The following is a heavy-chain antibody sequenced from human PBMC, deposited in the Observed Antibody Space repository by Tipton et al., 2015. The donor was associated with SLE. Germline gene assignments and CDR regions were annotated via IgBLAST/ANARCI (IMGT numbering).Heavy chain of an antibody. CDR3: ARPQWELGAFDI. Sequence: TLSLTCTVSGGSISSGGYYWGWIRQAPGKGLEWIGSFCYSGSTFYNASLKSRVTISLDTSKNQLSLNLSSVTAADTAVYYCARPQWELGAFDIWGQGTVVTVSS. V-gene: IGHV4-39*07. J-gene: IGHJ3*02. CDR1: GGSISSGGYY. D-gene: IGHD1-26*01. CDR2: FCYSGST.